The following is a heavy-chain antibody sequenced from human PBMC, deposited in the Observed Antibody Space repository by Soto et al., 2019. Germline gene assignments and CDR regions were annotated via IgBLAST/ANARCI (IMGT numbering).Heavy chain of an antibody. D-gene: IGHD3-3*01. CDR2: ISTNSKTI. Sequence: GGSLRLSCAASGFTFSSYAMSWVRQTPGKGLEWISYISTNSKTIYYADSVKGRFTISRDNGKNSLYLQMNSLRAEDTAVYYCARDVANIWTHACDYWGQGTLVTVSS. CDR3: ARDVANIWTHACDY. V-gene: IGHV3-48*01. CDR1: GFTFSSYA. J-gene: IGHJ4*02.